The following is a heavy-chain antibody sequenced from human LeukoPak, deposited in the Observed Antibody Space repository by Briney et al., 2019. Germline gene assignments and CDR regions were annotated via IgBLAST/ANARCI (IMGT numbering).Heavy chain of an antibody. CDR3: ARGGYYDFWSGQGNWFDP. CDR1: GGSISSGGYS. V-gene: IGHV4-30-2*01. J-gene: IGHJ5*02. Sequence: SETLSLTCAVSGGSISSGGYSWGWIRQPPGKGLEWIGYIYHSGSTYYNPSLKSRVTISVDRSKNQFSLKLSSVTAADTAVYYCARGGYYDFWSGQGNWFDPWGRGTLVTVSS. D-gene: IGHD3-3*01. CDR2: IYHSGST.